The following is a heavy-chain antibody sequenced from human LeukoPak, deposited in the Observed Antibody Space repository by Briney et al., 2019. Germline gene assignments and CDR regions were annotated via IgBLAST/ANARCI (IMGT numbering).Heavy chain of an antibody. CDR2: VYTTESN. J-gene: IGHJ4*02. D-gene: IGHD1-7*01. V-gene: IGHV4-61*02. CDR1: GGSISSGSYY. CDR3: ARGYDCNYILAH. Sequence: PSETLSLTCTVSGGSISSGSYYWGWIRQPAGKGREWIMRVYTTESNYYNPSLKRRITISLDTSKNQCSLKLSSVTAADTAVYYCARGYDCNYILAHWGQGTLVTVSS.